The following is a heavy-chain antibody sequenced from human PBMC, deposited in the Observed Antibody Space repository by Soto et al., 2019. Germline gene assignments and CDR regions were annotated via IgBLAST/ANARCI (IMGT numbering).Heavy chain of an antibody. CDR3: ARSYYDYVNWFDP. V-gene: IGHV4-30-2*01. CDR1: GGSISSGGYS. Sequence: SETLSLTCAVSGGSISSGGYSWSWIRQPPGKGLEWIGYIYHSGSTYYNPSLKSRVTISVDRSKNQFSLKLSSVTAADTAVYYCARSYYDYVNWFDPWGQGTLVTVSS. J-gene: IGHJ5*02. D-gene: IGHD3-16*01. CDR2: IYHSGST.